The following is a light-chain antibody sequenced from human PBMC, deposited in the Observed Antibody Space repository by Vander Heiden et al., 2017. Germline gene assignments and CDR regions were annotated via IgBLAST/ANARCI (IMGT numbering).Light chain of an antibody. J-gene: IGKJ4*01. CDR2: SAS. Sequence: DIQLTQSPSSLSASVGARVTITCRVSQAFNSYLDWSRQRPGKVPNLLIYSASKLQSGVPPRFSGDGSGTDFSLPFISLLPEDAATDNGQRTYNAPLLAFGGGTKVEIK. CDR1: QAFNSY. V-gene: IGKV1-27*01. CDR3: QRTYNAPLLA.